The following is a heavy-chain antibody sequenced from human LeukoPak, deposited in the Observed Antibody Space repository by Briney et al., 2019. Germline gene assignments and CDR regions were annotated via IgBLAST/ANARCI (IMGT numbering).Heavy chain of an antibody. CDR2: ISYDGSNK. CDR3: ARDEGGWQQLPYWYFDL. J-gene: IGHJ2*01. D-gene: IGHD6-13*01. Sequence: PGGSLRLSCAASGFTFSSYAMHWVRQAPGKGLEWVAVISYDGSNKYYADSVKGRFTISRDNSKNTLYLQMNSLRAEDMAVYYCARDEGGWQQLPYWYFDLWGRGTLVTVSS. V-gene: IGHV3-30-3*01. CDR1: GFTFSSYA.